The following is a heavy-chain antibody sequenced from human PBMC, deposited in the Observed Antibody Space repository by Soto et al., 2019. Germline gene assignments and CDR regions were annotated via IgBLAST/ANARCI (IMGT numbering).Heavy chain of an antibody. V-gene: IGHV4-39*01. Sequence: PSETLSLTCTVSGGSITSGTYYWGWVRQPPGKGLEWIGSIYYTGSTYYSPSLKSRVTISVDTSKNQFSLKLSSVTAADTAVYYCARQLTWIQPRHDYFDFWGQGTLVTVS. D-gene: IGHD5-18*01. J-gene: IGHJ4*02. CDR3: ARQLTWIQPRHDYFDF. CDR2: IYYTGST. CDR1: GGSITSGTYY.